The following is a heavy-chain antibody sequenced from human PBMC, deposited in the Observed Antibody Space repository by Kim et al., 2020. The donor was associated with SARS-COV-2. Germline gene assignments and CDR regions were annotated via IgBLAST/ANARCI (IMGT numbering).Heavy chain of an antibody. CDR2: TYYRSKWYN. Sequence: SQTLSLTCAISGDSVSSNSAAWNWIRQSPSRGLEWLGRTYYRSKWYNDYAVSVKSRITINPDTTQNQFSLQLNSVTPEYTAVYYCAREIGYCSGGSCRNTGDSCDYGMDVWGQGTTVTVSS. V-gene: IGHV6-1*01. CDR3: AREIGYCSGGSCRNTGDSCDYGMDV. J-gene: IGHJ6*02. CDR1: GDSVSSNSAA. D-gene: IGHD2-15*01.